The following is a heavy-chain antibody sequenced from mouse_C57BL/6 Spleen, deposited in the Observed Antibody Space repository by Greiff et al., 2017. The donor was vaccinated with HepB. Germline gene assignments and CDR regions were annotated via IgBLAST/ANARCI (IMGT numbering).Heavy chain of an antibody. J-gene: IGHJ2*01. D-gene: IGHD1-1*01. CDR1: GYSITSGYY. CDR2: ISYDGSN. Sequence: VQLKESGPGLVKPSQSLSLTCSVTGYSITSGYYWNWIRQFPGNKLEWMGYISYDGSNNYNPSLKNRISITRDTSKNQFFLKLNSVTTEDTATYYCARGDYYGSSSHFDYWGQGTTLTVSS. CDR3: ARGDYYGSSSHFDY. V-gene: IGHV3-6*01.